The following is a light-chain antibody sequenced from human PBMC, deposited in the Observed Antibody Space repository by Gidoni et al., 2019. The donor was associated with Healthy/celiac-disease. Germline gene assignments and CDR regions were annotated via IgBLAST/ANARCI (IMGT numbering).Light chain of an antibody. J-gene: IGKJ2*01. CDR3: QQYGSSPPAYT. CDR1: QSVSSSY. CDR2: GAS. Sequence: EIVLTQPPGPLSLSPGERATLSCRASQSVSSSYLAWYQQKPGQAPRLLIYGASSRATGIPDRFSGSGSGTDFTLTISRLEPEDFAVYYCQQYGSSPPAYTFGQGTKLEIK. V-gene: IGKV3-20*01.